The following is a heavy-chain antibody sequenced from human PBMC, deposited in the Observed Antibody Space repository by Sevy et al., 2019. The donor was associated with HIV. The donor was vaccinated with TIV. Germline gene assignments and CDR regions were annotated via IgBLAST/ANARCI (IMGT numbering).Heavy chain of an antibody. D-gene: IGHD3-22*01. CDR1: GCTFSSYA. CDR3: ARGKVYYDGRGCYYDGAFDI. CDR2: SIPIFGTA. J-gene: IGHJ3*02. Sequence: ASVKVSCKASGCTFSSYAISWVRQPPGQGLEWMGGSIPIFGTANYAQKFQGRVTITADVSTSTAYMEMSSLRSEDTAVSYCARGKVYYDGRGCYYDGAFDIWGQGTMVTVSS. V-gene: IGHV1-69*13.